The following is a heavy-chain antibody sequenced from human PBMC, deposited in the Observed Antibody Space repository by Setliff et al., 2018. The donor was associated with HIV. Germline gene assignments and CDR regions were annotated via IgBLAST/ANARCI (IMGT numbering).Heavy chain of an antibody. CDR1: GGTFSSYA. V-gene: IGHV1-69*05. CDR3: ARAPERYSGSYDAFDI. Sequence: SVKVSCKASGGTFSSYAISWVRQAPGQGLEWMGGIIPIFGTANYAQKFQGRVTITTDESTSTAYMELSSLRSEDTAVYYCARAPERYSGSYDAFDIWGQGTMVTVSS. J-gene: IGHJ3*02. D-gene: IGHD1-26*01. CDR2: IIPIFGTA.